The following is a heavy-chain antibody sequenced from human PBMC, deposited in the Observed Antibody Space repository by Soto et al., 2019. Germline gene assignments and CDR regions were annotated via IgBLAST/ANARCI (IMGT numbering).Heavy chain of an antibody. D-gene: IGHD3-10*01. CDR3: ARYPGVIRALAYPNWFDP. V-gene: IGHV4-39*01. CDR2: IYYSGST. J-gene: IGHJ5*02. CDR1: GGSISSSSYY. Sequence: PSETLSLTCTVSGGSISSSSYYWGWIRQTPEKGLEWIGSIYYSGSTYYNPSLKSRVTISVDTSKNQFSLKLSSVSAAETAVYSCARYPGVIRALAYPNWFDPWGQGTLVTVSS.